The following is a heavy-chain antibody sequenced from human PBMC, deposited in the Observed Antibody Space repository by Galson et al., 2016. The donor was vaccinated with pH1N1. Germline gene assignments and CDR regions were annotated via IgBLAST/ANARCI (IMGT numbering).Heavy chain of an antibody. CDR3: AKEGNYYNSSYLGDAFDV. J-gene: IGHJ3*01. CDR1: GYTVTTYG. V-gene: IGHV1-18*01. D-gene: IGHD3-22*01. CDR2: ISAYNGNA. Sequence: SVKVSCKASGYTVTTYGVSWVRQAPGQGLEWMGGISAYNGNAYYAQKFQGRFRMTRNTSTGTAYMELTSRRSDDTARYYCAKEGNYYNSSYLGDAFDVWGQGSMVTVSS.